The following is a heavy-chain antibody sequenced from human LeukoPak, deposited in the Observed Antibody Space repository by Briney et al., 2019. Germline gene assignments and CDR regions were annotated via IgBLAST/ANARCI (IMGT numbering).Heavy chain of an antibody. CDR2: ISSSSSYI. J-gene: IGHJ4*02. CDR3: ARDSMKWELPYYFDY. CDR1: GFTFSSYS. D-gene: IGHD1-26*01. Sequence: GGSLRLSCVASGFTFSSYSMNWVRQAPGKGLEWVSSISSSSSYIYYADSVKGRFTISRDNAKNSLYLQMNSLRAEDTAVYYCARDSMKWELPYYFDYWGQGTLVTVSS. V-gene: IGHV3-21*01.